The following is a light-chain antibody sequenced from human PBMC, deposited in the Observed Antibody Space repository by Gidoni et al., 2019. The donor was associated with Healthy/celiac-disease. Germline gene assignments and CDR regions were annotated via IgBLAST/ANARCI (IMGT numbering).Light chain of an antibody. Sequence: EIVLTQSPGTLSLSSRARATLSCRASQSVSSTYLAWYQQKPGQAPRLLTYGASSRVTGVPDRFSGSGSGTDFTRTISRLEPEDFGVYYCQQGAFGQGTKVEMK. CDR2: GAS. CDR3: QQGA. V-gene: IGKV3-20*01. J-gene: IGKJ1*01. CDR1: QSVSSTY.